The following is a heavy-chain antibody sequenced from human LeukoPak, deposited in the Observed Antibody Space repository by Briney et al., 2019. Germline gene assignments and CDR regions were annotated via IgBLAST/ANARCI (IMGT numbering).Heavy chain of an antibody. CDR3: ARLHTAMVVDAFDI. CDR2: IKQDGSER. CDR1: GFTFSSFW. V-gene: IGHV3-7*01. Sequence: GGSLRLSCAASGFTFSSFWMNWVRQAPGKGLEWVANIKQDGSERYYVDSVRGRFTISRDNAKKSLYLEMNGLRAEDTAVYYCARLHTAMVVDAFDIWGQGTMVTVSS. J-gene: IGHJ3*02. D-gene: IGHD5-18*01.